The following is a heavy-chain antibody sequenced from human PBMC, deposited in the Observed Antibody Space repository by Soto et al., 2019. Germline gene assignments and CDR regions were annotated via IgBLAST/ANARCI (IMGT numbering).Heavy chain of an antibody. CDR1: GFTFSSYW. CDR3: ARGSWYSSSSWYFDL. CDR2: IKQDGSEK. Sequence: GGSLRLSCAASGFTFSSYWMSWVRQAPGKGLEWVANIKQDGSEKYYVDSVKGRFTISRDNAKNSLYLQMNSLRAEDTAVYYCARGSWYSSSSWYFDLWGRGTLVTVSS. D-gene: IGHD6-6*01. J-gene: IGHJ2*01. V-gene: IGHV3-7*01.